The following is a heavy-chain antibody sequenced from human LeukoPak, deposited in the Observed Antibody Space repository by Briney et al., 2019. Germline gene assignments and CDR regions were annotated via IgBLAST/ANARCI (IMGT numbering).Heavy chain of an antibody. V-gene: IGHV1-2*02. CDR1: GYTFTSYY. Sequence: ASVKVSCKASGYTFTSYYMHWVRQAPGQGLEWMGWINPDSGGTNYAQKFQGRVTMTRDTSISTAYMGLSRLRSDDTAVYYCARESGYGDYPLWFDPWGQGTLVTVSS. D-gene: IGHD4-17*01. CDR3: ARESGYGDYPLWFDP. CDR2: INPDSGGT. J-gene: IGHJ5*02.